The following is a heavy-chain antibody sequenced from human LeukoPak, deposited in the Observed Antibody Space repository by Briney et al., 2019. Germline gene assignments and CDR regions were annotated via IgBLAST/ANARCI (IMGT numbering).Heavy chain of an antibody. D-gene: IGHD3-16*01. Sequence: SETLSLTCTVSGGSISSSGSYWGWIRQPPGKGLEWIGNIYYSGSTYYNPSLKSRVTISVDTSKNQFSLKLTSVTAADTAVFYWGKRGSHHTFEYWGHGKMVPV. CDR3: GKRGSHHTFEY. CDR1: GGSISSSGSY. J-gene: IGHJ3*01. V-gene: IGHV4-39*01. CDR2: IYYSGST.